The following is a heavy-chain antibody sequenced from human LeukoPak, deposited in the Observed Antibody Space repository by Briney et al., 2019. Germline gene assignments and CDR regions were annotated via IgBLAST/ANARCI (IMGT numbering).Heavy chain of an antibody. CDR1: GFTFSTYG. V-gene: IGHV3-30*03. Sequence: GGSLRLSCAVSGFTFSTYGMHWVRQAPGKGLEWVAVISYDGSNKYYADSVKGRFTISRDNSKNTLFLQMNSLRAEDTAVYYCATPEAYCGGDCFPGQANSGPFDIWGQGAMVIVSS. J-gene: IGHJ3*02. CDR2: ISYDGSNK. CDR3: ATPEAYCGGDCFPGQANSGPFDI. D-gene: IGHD2-21*02.